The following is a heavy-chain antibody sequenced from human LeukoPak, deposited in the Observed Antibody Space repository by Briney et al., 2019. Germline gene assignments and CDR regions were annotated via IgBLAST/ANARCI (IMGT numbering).Heavy chain of an antibody. V-gene: IGHV4-39*01. Sequence: SETLSLTCTVSGGSISSSSYYWGWVRQPPGTGLEWIVSIYYSGSTYYNPSLKSRVTISVDTSKNQFSLKLSSVTAADTAVYYCASPYYYGSGSYGFDYWGQGTLVTVSS. D-gene: IGHD3-10*01. J-gene: IGHJ4*02. CDR2: IYYSGST. CDR1: GGSISSSSYY. CDR3: ASPYYYGSGSYGFDY.